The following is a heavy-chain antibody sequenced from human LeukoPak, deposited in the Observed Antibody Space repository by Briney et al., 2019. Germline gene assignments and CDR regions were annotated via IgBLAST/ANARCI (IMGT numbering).Heavy chain of an antibody. CDR1: GFTFSSYA. Sequence: GGSLRLSCAASGFTFSSYAMHWVRQAPGKGLEWVAVISYDGSNKYYADSVKGRFTISRDNSKNTLYLQMNSLRAEDTAVYYCARDYGDLRYYFDYWGQGTLVTVSS. CDR2: ISYDGSNK. CDR3: ARDYGDLRYYFDY. J-gene: IGHJ4*02. D-gene: IGHD4-17*01. V-gene: IGHV3-30-3*01.